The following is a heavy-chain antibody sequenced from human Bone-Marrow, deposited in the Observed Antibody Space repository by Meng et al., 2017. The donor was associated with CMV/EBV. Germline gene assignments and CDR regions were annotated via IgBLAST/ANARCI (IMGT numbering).Heavy chain of an antibody. CDR3: VKDTNHDFWTANDAFDI. Sequence: GGSLRLSCAASGFTFDDYAIHWVRQAPGKGLGWVSGITWNSGSIGYADSVKGRFTISRDNAKNSLYLQMNSLRAEDTALYYCVKDTNHDFWTANDAFDIWGQGTMVTVSS. CDR2: ITWNSGSI. J-gene: IGHJ3*02. D-gene: IGHD3/OR15-3a*01. V-gene: IGHV3-9*01. CDR1: GFTFDDYA.